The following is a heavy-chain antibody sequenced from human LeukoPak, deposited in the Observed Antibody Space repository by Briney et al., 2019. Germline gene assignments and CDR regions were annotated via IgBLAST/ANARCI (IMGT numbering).Heavy chain of an antibody. V-gene: IGHV4-39*01. J-gene: IGHJ5*02. CDR1: GGSISSSSYN. D-gene: IGHD2-15*01. Sequence: SETLSLTCTVSGGSISSSSYNWGWIRQPLGKALEWIGSIFYSGSTYYSPSLKSRVTISVDTSMNQFSLKLSSVTAADTAVYYCARGHFGGPYCSGATCFKNWFDPWGQGTLVTVSS. CDR2: IFYSGST. CDR3: ARGHFGGPYCSGATCFKNWFDP.